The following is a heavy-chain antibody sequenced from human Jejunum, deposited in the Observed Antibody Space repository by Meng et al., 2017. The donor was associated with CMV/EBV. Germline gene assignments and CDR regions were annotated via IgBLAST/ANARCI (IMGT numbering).Heavy chain of an antibody. J-gene: IGHJ4*02. D-gene: IGHD3-10*01. Sequence: QXQLVEXXXGVVQPGXSLRLSCAASGFTFSGYGMHWIRPAPGKGLEWVAFIRYDGDNKYYADSVKGRFTISRDNFNNMLYLQMNSLRTEDTAVYYCTKDQVLLWGQGTLDTVSS. CDR1: GFTFSGYG. V-gene: IGHV3-30*02. CDR3: TKDQVLL. CDR2: IRYDGDNK.